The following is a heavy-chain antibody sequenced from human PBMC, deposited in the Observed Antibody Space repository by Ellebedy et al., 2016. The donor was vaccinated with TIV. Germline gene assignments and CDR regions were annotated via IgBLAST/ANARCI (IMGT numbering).Heavy chain of an antibody. V-gene: IGHV4-39*07. J-gene: IGHJ4*02. CDR1: GGSISSSAYY. D-gene: IGHD3-16*02. CDR2: IYYSGNT. Sequence: SETLSLTXTVSGGSISSSAYYWGWIRQPPGKGLEYIGTIYYSGNTYYNVTLQSRVTISVDTSKNQFSLKLSSVTAADTAVYYCAREGYVWGSYRYIFDYWGQGTLVTVSS. CDR3: AREGYVWGSYRYIFDY.